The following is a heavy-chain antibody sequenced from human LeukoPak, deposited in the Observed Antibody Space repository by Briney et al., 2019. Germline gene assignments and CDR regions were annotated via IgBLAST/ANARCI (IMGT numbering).Heavy chain of an antibody. CDR1: GGSISSSSYY. V-gene: IGHV4-39*01. Sequence: SETLSLTCTVSGGSISSSSYYWGWVRQPPGKGLEWIGSIYYSGSTYYSPSLKSRIAISVDTSKNQFSLKLSSVTAADTAVYYCAGWSYYESSGYEDYWGQGTLVTVSS. CDR3: AGWSYYESSGYEDY. D-gene: IGHD3-22*01. J-gene: IGHJ4*02. CDR2: IYYSGST.